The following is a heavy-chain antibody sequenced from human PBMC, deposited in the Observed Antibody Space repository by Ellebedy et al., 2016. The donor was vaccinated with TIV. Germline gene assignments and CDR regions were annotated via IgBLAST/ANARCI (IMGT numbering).Heavy chain of an antibody. D-gene: IGHD2-8*01. V-gene: IGHV1-2*04. CDR2: INPNTGAT. Sequence: ASVKVSCKASVYTFTDYYVHWVRHAPGQGLEWMGWINPNTGATNYAQKFQGWVTMTRDTSISTPYMELSRLKSDDTAVYYCASGRGYAPLSGFDFWGQGTRVTVSS. CDR3: ASGRGYAPLSGFDF. CDR1: VYTFTDYY. J-gene: IGHJ4*02.